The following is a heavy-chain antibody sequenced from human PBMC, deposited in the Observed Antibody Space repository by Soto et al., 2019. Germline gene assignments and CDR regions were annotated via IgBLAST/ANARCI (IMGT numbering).Heavy chain of an antibody. J-gene: IGHJ6*02. CDR1: GFTFSNAW. CDR3: TTVPAYYDILTGYYTYYYYYGMDV. CDR2: IKSKTDGGTT. V-gene: IGHV3-15*07. D-gene: IGHD3-9*01. Sequence: GGSLRLSCAASGFTFSNAWMNWVRQAPGKGLEWVGRIKSKTDGGTTDYAAPVKGRFTISRDDSKNTLYLQMNSLKTEDTAVYYCTTVPAYYDILTGYYTYYYYYGMDVWGQGTTVTVSS.